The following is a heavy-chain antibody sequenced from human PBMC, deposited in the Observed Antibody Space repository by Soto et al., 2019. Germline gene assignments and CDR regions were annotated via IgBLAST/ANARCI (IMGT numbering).Heavy chain of an antibody. CDR2: ISFNGTAK. CDR3: ATGRSTRFDP. Sequence: GGSLRLSCVASGFTFNRYGMHWVRQAPGKGLEWVAEISFNGTAKYYAESVKGRFTVSRDNGNNTLHLEMNSLGAKDTAVYFCATGRSTRFDPWGQGTLVTVSS. D-gene: IGHD1-1*01. CDR1: GFTFNRYG. J-gene: IGHJ5*02. V-gene: IGHV3-30*03.